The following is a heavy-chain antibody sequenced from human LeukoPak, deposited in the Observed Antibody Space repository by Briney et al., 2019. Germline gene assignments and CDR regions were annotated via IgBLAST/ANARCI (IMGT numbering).Heavy chain of an antibody. D-gene: IGHD3-3*01. CDR2: IKQDGSDK. J-gene: IGHJ3*01. CDR1: RFSFSSYW. Sequence: GGSLRLSCAASRFSFSSYWMSWVRQAPGKGLEWVANIKQDGSDKYYVDSVRGRFTISRDNAKRSLYLQMNSLRAGDTAVYYCARDGCFWSGYHAFDLWGQGTMVTVSS. CDR3: ARDGCFWSGYHAFDL. V-gene: IGHV3-7*01.